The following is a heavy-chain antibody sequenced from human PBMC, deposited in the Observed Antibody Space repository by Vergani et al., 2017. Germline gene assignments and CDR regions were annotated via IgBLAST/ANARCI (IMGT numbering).Heavy chain of an antibody. J-gene: IGHJ4*02. CDR2: IWSKPYGGTT. D-gene: IGHD3-22*01. V-gene: IGHV3-49*04. CDR3: AKEKVPGYYDSSGYCDY. Sequence: EVHLVESGGGLVQPGRSLRLSCSGSGFTLGDYAMTWVRQAPGKGLEWVAFIWSKPYGGTTEYAASVKGRFTISRDDSKSIAYLQMSSVTAEDTAVYYCAKEKVPGYYDSSGYCDYWGQGTLVTVSS. CDR1: GFTLGDYA.